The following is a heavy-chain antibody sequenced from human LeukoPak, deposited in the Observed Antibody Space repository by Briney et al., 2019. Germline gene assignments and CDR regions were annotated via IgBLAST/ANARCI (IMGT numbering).Heavy chain of an antibody. V-gene: IGHV1-2*02. CDR3: ARGYGGNSDY. Sequence: ASVKVSCKASGYTFTGYYIHWVRQAPGHGLEWMGSINPNGGGTNYPRKFQGRVTMTMDTSITTPYMELTRLTSDDTAVYFCARGYGGNSDYWGQGTLVTVSS. J-gene: IGHJ4*02. CDR2: INPNGGGT. CDR1: GYTFTGYY. D-gene: IGHD4-23*01.